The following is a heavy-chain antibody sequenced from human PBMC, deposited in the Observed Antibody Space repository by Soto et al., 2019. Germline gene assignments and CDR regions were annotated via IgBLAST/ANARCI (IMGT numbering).Heavy chain of an antibody. Sequence: GGSLRLSCAASGFTFSSYWMHWVRQAPGKGLVWVSRINSDGSSTSYADSVKGRFTISRDNAKNTLYLQMNSLRAEDTAVYYCATNRYSGSYSGYDAFDIWGQGTMVTVSS. CDR2: INSDGSST. V-gene: IGHV3-74*01. CDR3: ATNRYSGSYSGYDAFDI. J-gene: IGHJ3*02. D-gene: IGHD1-26*01. CDR1: GFTFSSYW.